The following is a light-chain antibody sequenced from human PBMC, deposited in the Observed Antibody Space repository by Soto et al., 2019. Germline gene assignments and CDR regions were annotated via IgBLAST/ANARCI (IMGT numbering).Light chain of an antibody. J-gene: IGKJ3*01. CDR3: QQYNNWPPLT. Sequence: EIVMTQSPATLSVSPGERAALSCRASQSVSSNLAWYQQKPGQAPRLLIYGASTRATGIPARFSGSGYGTEFTLTISSLQSEDFAIYYCQQYNNWPPLTFGPGTTVEIK. CDR1: QSVSSN. V-gene: IGKV3-15*01. CDR2: GAS.